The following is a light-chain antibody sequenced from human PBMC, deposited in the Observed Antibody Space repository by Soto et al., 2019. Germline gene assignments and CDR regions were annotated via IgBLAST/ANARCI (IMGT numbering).Light chain of an antibody. V-gene: IGLV1-40*01. Sequence: QSVLTQPPSVSGAPGQRVTISCTGSSSNIGAGYDVHWYQQLPGIAPKLLIYGNSNRPSGVPDRFSGSKSGTSASLAITGLQAEDEADYYCQSYDSSLSGSRVFGGGTSSPS. CDR1: SSNIGAGYD. CDR2: GNS. J-gene: IGLJ2*01. CDR3: QSYDSSLSGSRV.